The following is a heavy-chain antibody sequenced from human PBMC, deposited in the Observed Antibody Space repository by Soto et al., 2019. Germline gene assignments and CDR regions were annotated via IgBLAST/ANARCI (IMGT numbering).Heavy chain of an antibody. CDR2: INMDGTTI. J-gene: IGHJ4*02. Sequence: GGSQRLSCTPSGFSFSTYWMHWVRQAPGEGLAWVSRINMDGTTINYADSVKGRFTISRDNAKSTLYLQMNSLRDDDTAVYYCARAGSYRFDYWGLGTLVTVSS. D-gene: IGHD3-16*02. V-gene: IGHV3-74*01. CDR1: GFSFSTYW. CDR3: ARAGSYRFDY.